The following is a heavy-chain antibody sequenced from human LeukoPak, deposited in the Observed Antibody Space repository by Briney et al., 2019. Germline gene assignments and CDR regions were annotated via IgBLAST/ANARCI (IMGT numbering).Heavy chain of an antibody. CDR3: ARRFCTNGVCYFDY. V-gene: IGHV3-53*01. D-gene: IGHD2-8*01. J-gene: IGHJ4*02. CDR1: GFTVSSNY. Sequence: PGRSLRLSCAASGFTVSSNYMKWVRQAPGKGLEWVSVIYSGDSTYYADSVKGRFTISRDNSKNTLYLQMNSLRAEDTAVYYCARRFCTNGVCYFDYWGQGTLVTVSS. CDR2: IYSGDST.